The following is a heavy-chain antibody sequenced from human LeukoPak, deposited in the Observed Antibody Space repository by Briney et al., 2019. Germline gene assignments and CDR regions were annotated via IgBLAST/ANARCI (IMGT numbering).Heavy chain of an antibody. CDR2: ISYDGSNK. V-gene: IGHV3-30*01. CDR3: AREGYCSGGRCRETNYYYYYMDV. CDR1: GFTFSSYA. J-gene: IGHJ6*03. Sequence: GGSLRLSCAASGFTFSSYAMHWVRQAPGKGLEWVAVISYDGSNKYYADSVKGRFTISRDNSKNALYLQMNSLRAEDTAVYYCAREGYCSGGRCRETNYYYYYMDVWGKGTTVTVSS. D-gene: IGHD2-15*01.